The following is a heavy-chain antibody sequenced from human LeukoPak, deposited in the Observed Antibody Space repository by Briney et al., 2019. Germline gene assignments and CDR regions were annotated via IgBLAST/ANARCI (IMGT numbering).Heavy chain of an antibody. CDR2: VYDGDTT. D-gene: IGHD3-16*02. V-gene: IGHV3-53*01. CDR3: ARGKRPMITFGGVIPLLSHWYFDL. CDR1: GFTVSNNY. J-gene: IGHJ2*01. Sequence: PGGSLRLSCAASGFTVSNNYMSWVRQAPGKGLEWVSAVYDGDTTYYADSVKGRFTISRDNSKNTLYLQMNSLRAEDTTEYYCARGKRPMITFGGVIPLLSHWYFDLWGRGTLVTVSS.